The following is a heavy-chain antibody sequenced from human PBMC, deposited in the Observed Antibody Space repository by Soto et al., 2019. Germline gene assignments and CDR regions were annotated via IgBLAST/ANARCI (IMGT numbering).Heavy chain of an antibody. CDR2: ILSDGSSK. D-gene: IGHD3-9*01. J-gene: IGHJ5*02. Sequence: GGSLRLSCAASGFTFSSYALHWVRQAPGKGLEWVAVILSDGSSKSYADSVKGRFAISRDNTKNTLFLQMNSLRAEDTAMYYCARDQVNYDNLTVHYPRWFDPWGQGTLVTVSS. CDR1: GFTFSSYA. CDR3: ARDQVNYDNLTVHYPRWFDP. V-gene: IGHV3-30*09.